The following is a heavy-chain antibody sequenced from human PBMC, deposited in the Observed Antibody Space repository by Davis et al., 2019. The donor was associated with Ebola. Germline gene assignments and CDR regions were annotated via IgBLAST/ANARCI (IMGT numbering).Heavy chain of an antibody. CDR1: GFTFSSYA. Sequence: GGSLRPSCAASGFTFSSYAMSWVRQAPGKGLEWVSAISGSGGSTYYADSVKGLFTISRDNSKNTLYLQMNSLRAEDTAVYYCARDSSSWYFGYFDPWGQGTLVTVSS. J-gene: IGHJ5*02. D-gene: IGHD6-13*01. CDR3: ARDSSSWYFGYFDP. CDR2: ISGSGGST. V-gene: IGHV3-23*01.